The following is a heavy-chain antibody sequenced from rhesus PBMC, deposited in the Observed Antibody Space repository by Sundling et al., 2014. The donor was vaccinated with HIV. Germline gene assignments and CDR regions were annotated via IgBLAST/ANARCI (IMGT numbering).Heavy chain of an antibody. D-gene: IGHD3-3*01. CDR2: ITASSGST. CDR1: GGSFSGYY. CDR3: ARDKGRTED. J-gene: IGHJ4*01. Sequence: QVQLQESGPGLVKPSETLSLTCAVSGGSFSGYYWGWIRQPPGKGLEYIGYITASSGSTNYNPSLASRVTISRDTSKNQFSLKLRSVTAADTAVYYCARDKGRTEDWGQGVLVTVSS. V-gene: IGHV4-147*01.